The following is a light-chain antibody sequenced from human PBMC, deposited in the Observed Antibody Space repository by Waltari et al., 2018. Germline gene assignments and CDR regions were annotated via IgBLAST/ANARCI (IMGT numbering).Light chain of an antibody. Sequence: EIVMTQSPLSLPVTPGEPASISCRSSQSLLHSNGNTYLELFLQRPGQSPQFLIFLASRRASVVPDRFSGYGSGTDFTLNISRVEAEDVGIYYCMQGLQIPWTFGQGTRADIK. CDR3: MQGLQIPWT. J-gene: IGKJ1*01. CDR2: LAS. V-gene: IGKV2-28*01. CDR1: QSLLHSNGNTY.